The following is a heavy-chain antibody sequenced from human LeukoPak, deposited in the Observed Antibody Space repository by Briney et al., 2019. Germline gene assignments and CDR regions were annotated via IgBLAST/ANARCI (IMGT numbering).Heavy chain of an antibody. V-gene: IGHV4-39*07. J-gene: IGHJ4*02. CDR2: IYYSGST. CDR3: ARAMVRGVTSAKFDY. D-gene: IGHD3-10*01. Sequence: PSETLSLTCTVSGDSISSSSYYWGWIRQPPGKGLEWIGSIYYSGSTYYNPSLKSRVTISVDTSKNQFSLKLSSVTAADTAVYYCARAMVRGVTSAKFDYWGQGTLVTVSS. CDR1: GDSISSSSYY.